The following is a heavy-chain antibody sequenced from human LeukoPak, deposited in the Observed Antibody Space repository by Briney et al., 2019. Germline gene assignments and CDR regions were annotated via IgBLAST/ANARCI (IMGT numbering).Heavy chain of an antibody. CDR1: GFTFSNYE. Sequence: GGSLRLSCAASGFTFSNYEMNWVRQAPGKGLEWVSYISSSGSIYYADSVKGRFTISRDNAKNSLYLQMNSLRAEDTAIYYCASTNYYDSRGFSNWFDPWGQGTLVTVSS. CDR3: ASTNYYDSRGFSNWFDP. J-gene: IGHJ5*02. D-gene: IGHD3-22*01. CDR2: ISSSGSI. V-gene: IGHV3-48*03.